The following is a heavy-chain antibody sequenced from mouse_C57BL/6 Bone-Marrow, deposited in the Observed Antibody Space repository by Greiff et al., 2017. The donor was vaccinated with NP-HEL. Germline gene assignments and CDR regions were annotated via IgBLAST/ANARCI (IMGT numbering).Heavy chain of an antibody. Sequence: VQLQQSGTVLARPGASVKMSCKTSGYTFTSYWMHWVKQRPGQGLEWIGAIYPGNSDTSYNQKFKGKAKLTAVTTASTAYMELSSLTNEDSAVYYCTLYYYDSSSDYWGQGTTLTVSS. D-gene: IGHD1-1*01. CDR2: IYPGNSDT. J-gene: IGHJ2*01. CDR3: TLYYYDSSSDY. V-gene: IGHV1-5*01. CDR1: GYTFTSYW.